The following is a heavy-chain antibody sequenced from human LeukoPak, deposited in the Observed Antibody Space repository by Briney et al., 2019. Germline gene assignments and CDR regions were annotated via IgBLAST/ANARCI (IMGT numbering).Heavy chain of an antibody. CDR1: GGSISSYY. D-gene: IGHD4-17*01. CDR3: ARSTVTTPGLFDY. V-gene: IGHV4-59*12. Sequence: SETLSLTCTVSGGSISSYYWSWIRQPPGKGLEWIGSIYYSGSTYYNPSLKSRVTISVDTSKNQFSLKLSSVTAADTAVYYCARSTVTTPGLFDYWGQGTLVTVSS. CDR2: IYYSGST. J-gene: IGHJ4*02.